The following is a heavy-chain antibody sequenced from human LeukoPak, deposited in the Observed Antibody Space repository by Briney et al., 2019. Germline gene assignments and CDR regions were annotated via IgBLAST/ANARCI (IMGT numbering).Heavy chain of an antibody. V-gene: IGHV1-8*01. CDR2: MNPNSGNT. D-gene: IGHD2-15*01. J-gene: IGHJ4*02. CDR3: ARAGGYCGRISCPYYFDY. Sequence: ASVKVSCKASGYTFTSYDINWVRQATGQGLEWMGWMNPNSGNTGYAKKFQGRVTMNRNTSISTAYMELSSLRSEDTAVYYCARAGGYCGRISCPYYFDYWGQGSLVAVSS. CDR1: GYTFTSYD.